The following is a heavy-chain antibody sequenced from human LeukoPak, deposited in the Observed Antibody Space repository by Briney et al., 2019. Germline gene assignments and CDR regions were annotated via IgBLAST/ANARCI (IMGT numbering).Heavy chain of an antibody. J-gene: IGHJ4*02. CDR3: ATTYSSSYY. Sequence: ASVKISCKASGYTFTDYYMHWVQQAPGKGLEWMGRIDPEDGETIYAEKFQGRVTITADTSTDTAYMELSSLRSEDTAVYYCATTYSSSYYWGQGTLVTVSS. D-gene: IGHD6-13*01. CDR2: IDPEDGET. V-gene: IGHV1-69-2*01. CDR1: GYTFTDYY.